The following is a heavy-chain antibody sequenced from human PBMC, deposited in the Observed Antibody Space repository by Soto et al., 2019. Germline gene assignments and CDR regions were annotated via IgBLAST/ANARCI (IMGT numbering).Heavy chain of an antibody. CDR3: ARDLGIGSWDDILDAFDI. D-gene: IGHD6-13*01. CDR2: ISSSSSYI. V-gene: IGHV3-21*01. Sequence: RGSLRLSCAASGFTFSSYSMNWVRQAPGKGLEWVSSISSSSSYIYYADSVKGRFTISRDNAKNSLYLQMNSLRAEDTAVYYCARDLGIGSWDDILDAFDIWGQGTMVTVSS. CDR1: GFTFSSYS. J-gene: IGHJ3*02.